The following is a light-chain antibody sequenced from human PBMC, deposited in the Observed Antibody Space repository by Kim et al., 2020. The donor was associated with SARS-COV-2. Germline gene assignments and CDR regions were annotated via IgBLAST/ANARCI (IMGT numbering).Light chain of an antibody. CDR2: AAS. CDR3: QQLNSYPLT. V-gene: IGKV1-9*01. CDR1: QGISSY. J-gene: IGKJ4*01. Sequence: ASVGDRVTITCRASQGISSYLAWYQQIPGKAPKLLIYAASTLQSGVPSRFSGSGSGTEFTLTISSLQPEDFATYYCQQLNSYPLTFGGGTKVDIK.